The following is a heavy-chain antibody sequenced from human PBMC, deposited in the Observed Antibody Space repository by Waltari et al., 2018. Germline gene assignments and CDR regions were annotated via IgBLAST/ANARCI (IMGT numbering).Heavy chain of an antibody. V-gene: IGHV1-2*02. CDR2: INPNSGGT. J-gene: IGHJ6*03. D-gene: IGHD6-13*01. CDR1: GYTFTGYY. CDR3: ASGQPVEYYYYYMDV. Sequence: QVQLVQSGAEVKKPGASVKVSCKASGYTFTGYYMHWVRQDPGQGLEWMGWINPNSGGTNYAQKFQGRVTMTRDTSISTAYMELSRLRSDDTAVYYCASGQPVEYYYYYMDVWGKGTTVTVSS.